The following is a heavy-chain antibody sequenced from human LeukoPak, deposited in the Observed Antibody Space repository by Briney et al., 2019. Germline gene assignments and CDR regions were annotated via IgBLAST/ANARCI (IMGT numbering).Heavy chain of an antibody. Sequence: SETLSLTCTVSGGSISSSSYYWAWIRQPPGKGLEWIGSVYYSGSTYYNPSLKSRVTISVDTSKNQFSLKLSSVTAADTAVYYCARDWSSEDWYSQGFDYWGQGTLVTVSS. V-gene: IGHV4-39*07. CDR3: ARDWSSEDWYSQGFDY. CDR1: GGSISSSSYY. J-gene: IGHJ4*02. D-gene: IGHD1-26*01. CDR2: VYYSGST.